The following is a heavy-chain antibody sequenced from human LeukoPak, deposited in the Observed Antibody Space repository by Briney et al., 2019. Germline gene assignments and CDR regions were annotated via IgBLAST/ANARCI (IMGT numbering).Heavy chain of an antibody. CDR1: GFTFSNYD. D-gene: IGHD2-15*01. J-gene: IGHJ4*02. V-gene: IGHV3-13*04. CDR3: ARGADTHFDY. Sequence: GGSLRLSCTASGFTFSNYDMHWVRQATGKGLEWVSAIGTAGDTYYQGSVRGRFTMSRENAKNSLYLQMNSLTAGDTAVYYCARGADTHFDYWGQGILVTVSS. CDR2: IGTAGDT.